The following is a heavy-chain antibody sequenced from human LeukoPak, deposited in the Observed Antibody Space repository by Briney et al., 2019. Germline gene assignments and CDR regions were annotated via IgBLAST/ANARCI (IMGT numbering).Heavy chain of an antibody. D-gene: IGHD5-18*01. CDR3: ARFDSYGYSQYFGY. J-gene: IGHJ4*02. CDR2: IYYSGST. CDR1: GGSISSGDYY. V-gene: IGHV4-30-4*01. Sequence: SETLSLTCTVSGGSISSGDYYWSWIRQPPGKGLEWIGYIYYSGSTYYNPSLKSRATISVDTSKNQFSLKLSSVTAADTAVYYCARFDSYGYSQYFGYWGQGTLVTVSS.